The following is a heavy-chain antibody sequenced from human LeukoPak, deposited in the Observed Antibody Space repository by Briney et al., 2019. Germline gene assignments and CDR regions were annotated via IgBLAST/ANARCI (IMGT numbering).Heavy chain of an antibody. CDR2: INPDTGGT. V-gene: IGHV1-2*02. J-gene: IGHJ3*02. D-gene: IGHD3-9*01. CDR3: ARSNILTARGAFDI. CDR1: GYTFTGHY. Sequence: ASVKVSCKASGYTFTGHYIHWVRQAPGQGLEWMAWINPDTGGTYSGQKFQGRVTVTRDTAISTAYMELSRLKSDDTSVYFCARSNILTARGAFDIWGQGTRVTVSS.